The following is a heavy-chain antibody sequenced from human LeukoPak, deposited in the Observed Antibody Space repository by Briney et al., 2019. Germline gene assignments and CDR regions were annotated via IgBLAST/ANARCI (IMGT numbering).Heavy chain of an antibody. CDR1: GGSISSGDYY. CDR2: IYYSGST. Sequence: KSSETLSLTCTVSGGSISSGDYYWTWIRQPPGKGLEWIGYIYYSGSTYYNPSLKSRVTISVDTSKNQFSLKLSSVTAADTAVYYCAVYVWGSYRHRDYWGQGTLVTVSS. J-gene: IGHJ4*02. CDR3: AVYVWGSYRHRDY. D-gene: IGHD3-16*02. V-gene: IGHV4-30-4*01.